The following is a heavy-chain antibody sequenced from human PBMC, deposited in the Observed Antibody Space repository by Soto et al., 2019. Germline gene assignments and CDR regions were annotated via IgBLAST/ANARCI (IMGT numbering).Heavy chain of an antibody. CDR2: ISSNSITV. V-gene: IGHV3-48*01. Sequence: EVQLVQSGGGLVQPGGSLRLSCAASKFTFTTFAMNWVRQAPGKGLEWVSYISSNSITVYYADSVKGRFTNSRDKDKNSLYLQMNSMRAEDKAVYDCARVQYSSGWPDNWFDPWGQGTLVTVSS. CDR1: KFTFTTFA. J-gene: IGHJ5*02. D-gene: IGHD6-19*01. CDR3: ARVQYSSGWPDNWFDP.